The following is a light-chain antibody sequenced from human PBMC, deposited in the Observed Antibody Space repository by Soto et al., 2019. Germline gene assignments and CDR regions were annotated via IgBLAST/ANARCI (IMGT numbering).Light chain of an antibody. CDR2: AAS. CDR1: QGISSF. Sequence: IQLTQSPSSLSASIGDRVTITCRASQGISSFLAWYQQKPGKAPKLLIYAASTLQSGIPSRFSGSVSGTDFTLTISSLQPEDFATYYCQQLNIDSYPITFGQGTRLEMK. CDR3: QQLNIDSYPIT. V-gene: IGKV1-9*01. J-gene: IGKJ5*01.